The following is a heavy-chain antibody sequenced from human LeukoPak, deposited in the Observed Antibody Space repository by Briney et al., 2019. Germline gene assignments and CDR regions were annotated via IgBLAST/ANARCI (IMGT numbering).Heavy chain of an antibody. CDR2: IRYDGSNK. CDR3: AKDPRQWLVRGYFQH. J-gene: IGHJ1*01. CDR1: GFTFSSYG. Sequence: GGSLRLSCAASGFTFSSYGMHWVRQAPGKGLEWVAFIRYDGSNKYYADSVKGRFTISRDNSKNALYLQMNSLRAEDTAVYYCAKDPRQWLVRGYFQHWGQGTLVTVSS. V-gene: IGHV3-30*02. D-gene: IGHD6-19*01.